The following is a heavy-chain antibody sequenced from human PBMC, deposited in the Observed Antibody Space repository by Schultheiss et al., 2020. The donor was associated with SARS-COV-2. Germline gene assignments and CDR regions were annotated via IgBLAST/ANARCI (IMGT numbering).Heavy chain of an antibody. D-gene: IGHD6-13*01. V-gene: IGHV3-21*01. CDR3: AVTWGSTWYYFDS. CDR2: IREGSSNE. Sequence: GGSLRLSCAASGFTFSSYDMHWVRQAPGKGLEWVSSIREGSSNEYYTDSLQGRSTISRDDAENSLYLQMNSLRIEDTAVYYCAVTWGSTWYYFDSWGQGTLVTVSS. J-gene: IGHJ4*02. CDR1: GFTFSSYD.